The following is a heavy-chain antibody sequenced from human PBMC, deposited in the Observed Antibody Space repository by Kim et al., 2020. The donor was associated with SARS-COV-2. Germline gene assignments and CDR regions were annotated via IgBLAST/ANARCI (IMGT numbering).Heavy chain of an antibody. CDR2: IYYSGST. D-gene: IGHD3-10*01. CDR3: AREPYGSYGMDV. Sequence: SETLSLTCTVSGGSISSSSYYWGWIRQPPGKGLEWIGSIYYSGSTYYNPSLKSRVTISVDTSKNQFSLKLNSVTAADTAVYYCAREPYGSYGMDVWGQGTTVTVSS. J-gene: IGHJ6*02. V-gene: IGHV4-39*01. CDR1: GGSISSSSYY.